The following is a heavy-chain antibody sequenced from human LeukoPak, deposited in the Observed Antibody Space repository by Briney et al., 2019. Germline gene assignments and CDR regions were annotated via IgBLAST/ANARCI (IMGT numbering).Heavy chain of an antibody. V-gene: IGHV3-23*01. Sequence: GGSMRLSCEASGFTFSSYGMSWVRQAPGKGLEWVSVINGSGGRTDYADSVKGRFTISRDNSKNTLYLQMNSLSVEDTAVYYCARGTTALMDVWGKGTTVTVSS. CDR2: INGSGGRT. D-gene: IGHD2-21*02. CDR1: GFTFSSYG. J-gene: IGHJ6*03. CDR3: ARGTTALMDV.